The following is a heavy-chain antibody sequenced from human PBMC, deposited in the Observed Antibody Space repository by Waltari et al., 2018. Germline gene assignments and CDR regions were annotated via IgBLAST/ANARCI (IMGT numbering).Heavy chain of an antibody. CDR1: GAPFSLYP. J-gene: IGHJ6*02. CDR2: IIPIFGTA. D-gene: IGHD3-3*01. Sequence: QVQLVQSGAEVKTPGSSVKVSCTASGAPFSLYPICWVRQAPGHGLEWMGGIIPIFGTANYAQKFRGRVTITADESTSTAYMELSSLRSEDTAVYYCARGTLDFWSGVYYYGVDVWGQGTTVTVSS. V-gene: IGHV1-69*01. CDR3: ARGTLDFWSGVYYYGVDV.